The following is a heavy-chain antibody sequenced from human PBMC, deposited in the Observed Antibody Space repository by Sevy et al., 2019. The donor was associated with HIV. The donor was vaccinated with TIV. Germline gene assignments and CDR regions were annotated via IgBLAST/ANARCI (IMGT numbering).Heavy chain of an antibody. CDR3: TGVITMVRGVGEYYYYGMDV. Sequence: GGSLRLSCTASGFTFGDYAMSWFRPAPGKGLEWVGFIRSKAYGGTTEYAASVKGRFTISRDDSKSIAYLQMNSLKTEDTAVYYCTGVITMVRGVGEYYYYGMDVWGQGTTVTVSS. CDR2: IRSKAYGGTT. D-gene: IGHD3-10*01. J-gene: IGHJ6*02. CDR1: GFTFGDYA. V-gene: IGHV3-49*03.